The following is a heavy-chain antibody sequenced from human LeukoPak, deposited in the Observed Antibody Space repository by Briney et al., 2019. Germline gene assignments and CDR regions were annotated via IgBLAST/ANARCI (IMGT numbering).Heavy chain of an antibody. J-gene: IGHJ4*02. CDR3: ARGENIVGAPMVDY. CDR1: GGSISSYY. Sequence: PSETLSLTCTVSGGSISSYYWSWLRQPPGKGLEWIGYIYYSGSTNYNPSLKSRVTISVDTSKNQFSLKLSSVTAADTAVYYCARGENIVGAPMVDYWGQGTLVTVSS. D-gene: IGHD1-26*01. CDR2: IYYSGST. V-gene: IGHV4-59*01.